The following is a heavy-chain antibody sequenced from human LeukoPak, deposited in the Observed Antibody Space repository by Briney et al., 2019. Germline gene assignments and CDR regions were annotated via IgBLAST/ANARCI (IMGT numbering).Heavy chain of an antibody. CDR1: GFTFSSYS. CDR3: ARDLLEDDFWSGYYDY. V-gene: IGHV3-21*01. D-gene: IGHD3-3*01. Sequence: GGSLRLSCAASGFTFSSYSMYWVRQAPGKGLEWVSSISSSSSYIYYADSVKGRFTISRDNAKNSLYLQMNSLRAEDTAVYYCARDLLEDDFWSGYYDYWGQGTLVTVSS. J-gene: IGHJ4*02. CDR2: ISSSSSYI.